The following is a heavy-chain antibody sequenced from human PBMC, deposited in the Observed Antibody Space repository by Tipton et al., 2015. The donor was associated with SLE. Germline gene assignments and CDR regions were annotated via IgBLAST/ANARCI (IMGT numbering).Heavy chain of an antibody. CDR3: ARHELVAAKADY. D-gene: IGHD5-12*01. CDR1: GFTFSSSG. Sequence: LRLSCAASGFTFSSSGMHWVRQPPGKGLEWIGTIYHSGNTFYNPSLKSRLTLSVDTSKNQFSLKLNSVTAADTAIYYCARHELVAAKADYWGQGTLVTVAS. J-gene: IGHJ4*02. CDR2: IYHSGNT. V-gene: IGHV4-38-2*01.